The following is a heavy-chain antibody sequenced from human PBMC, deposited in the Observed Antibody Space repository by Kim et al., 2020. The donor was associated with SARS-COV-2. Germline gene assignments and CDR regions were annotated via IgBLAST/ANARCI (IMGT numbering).Heavy chain of an antibody. CDR2: ISSSGSTI. V-gene: IGHV3-11*01. CDR3: ARGYCSSTSCYPLDY. CDR1: GFTFSDYY. Sequence: GGSLRLSCAASGFTFSDYYMSWIRQAPGKGLEWVSYISSSGSTIYYADSVKGRFTISRDNAKNSLYLQMNSLRAEDTAVYYCARGYCSSTSCYPLDYWGQGTLVTVSS. J-gene: IGHJ4*02. D-gene: IGHD2-2*01.